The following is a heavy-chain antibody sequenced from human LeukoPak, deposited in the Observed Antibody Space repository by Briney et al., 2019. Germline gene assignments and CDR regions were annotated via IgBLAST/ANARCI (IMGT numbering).Heavy chain of an antibody. CDR2: IYYSGST. CDR3: AREGGAAAGFDY. J-gene: IGHJ4*02. D-gene: IGHD6-13*01. Sequence: SETLSLTCTVSGGSISSYYWSWIRQPPGKGLEWIGYIYYSGSTNYNPSLKSRVTISVDTSKNQFSLKLSSVTAADTAVYYCAREGGAAAGFDYWGQGTLVTVSP. V-gene: IGHV4-59*01. CDR1: GGSISSYY.